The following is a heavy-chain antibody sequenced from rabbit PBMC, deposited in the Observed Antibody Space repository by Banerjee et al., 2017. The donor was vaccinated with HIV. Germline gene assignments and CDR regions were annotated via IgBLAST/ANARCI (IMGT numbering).Heavy chain of an antibody. CDR2: IDTGSSGTT. D-gene: IGHD3-1*01. V-gene: IGHV1S40*01. CDR1: GFSFSSSYW. J-gene: IGHJ4*01. CDR3: ARLWADTRGNLNL. Sequence: QSLEESGGDLVKPGASLTLTCTASGFSFSSSYWIWWVRQAPGKGLEWIACIDTGSSGTTYYASWAKGRFTISKTSSTTVTLQMTSLTAADTATYFCARLWADTRGNLNLWGPGTLVTVS.